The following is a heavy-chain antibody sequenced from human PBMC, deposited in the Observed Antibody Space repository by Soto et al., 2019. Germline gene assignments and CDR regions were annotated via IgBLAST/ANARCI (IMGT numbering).Heavy chain of an antibody. CDR1: GFTFSSYS. CDR2: ISSTSSTI. Sequence: GGSLRLSCAASGFTFSSYSINWVRQAPGKGLEWVSYISSTSSTIYFADSVKGRFTISRDNAKNSLYLQMNSLRAEDTAVYYCARGGSGYYYYMDVWGKGTTVTVSS. D-gene: IGHD1-26*01. V-gene: IGHV3-48*01. CDR3: ARGGSGYYYYMDV. J-gene: IGHJ6*03.